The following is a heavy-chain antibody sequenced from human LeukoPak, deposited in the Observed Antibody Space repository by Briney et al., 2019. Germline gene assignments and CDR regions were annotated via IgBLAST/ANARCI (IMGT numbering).Heavy chain of an antibody. Sequence: PSQTLSLTCTVSGGSISSGGYYWSWIRQHPGKGLEWIGYIYYSGSTYYNPSLKSRVTISVDTSKNQSSLKLSSVTAADTAVYYCARDSYCGGDCYNEYFQHWGQGTLVTVSS. D-gene: IGHD2-21*02. CDR1: GGSISSGGYY. CDR3: ARDSYCGGDCYNEYFQH. CDR2: IYYSGST. J-gene: IGHJ1*01. V-gene: IGHV4-31*03.